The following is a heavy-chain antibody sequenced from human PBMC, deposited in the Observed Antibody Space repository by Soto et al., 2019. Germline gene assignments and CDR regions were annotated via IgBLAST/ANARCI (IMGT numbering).Heavy chain of an antibody. J-gene: IGHJ6*02. D-gene: IGHD2-21*02. Sequence: WASVKVSCKASGYTFTSYGISWVRQAPGQGLEWMGWISAYNGNTNYAQKLQGRVTMTTDTSTSTAYMELRSLRSDDTAVYYCARPIPYCGGDCSPNYGMDVWGQGTTVTVSS. V-gene: IGHV1-18*01. CDR1: GYTFTSYG. CDR3: ARPIPYCGGDCSPNYGMDV. CDR2: ISAYNGNT.